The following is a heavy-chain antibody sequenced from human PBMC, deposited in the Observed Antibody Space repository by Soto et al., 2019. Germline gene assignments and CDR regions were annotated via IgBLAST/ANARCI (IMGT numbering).Heavy chain of an antibody. CDR1: VFTFSSYS. V-gene: IGHV3-23*01. CDR2: ISGSGGST. J-gene: IGHJ4*02. CDR3: ASGYYDFWSGYYDYFDY. D-gene: IGHD3-3*01. Sequence: GGSMRLSISASVFTFSSYSMSWVRQDTGKGLEWVSAISGSGGSTYYADSVKGRFTISRDNSKNTLYLQMNSLRAEDTAVYYCASGYYDFWSGYYDYFDYWGQGTLVTVSS.